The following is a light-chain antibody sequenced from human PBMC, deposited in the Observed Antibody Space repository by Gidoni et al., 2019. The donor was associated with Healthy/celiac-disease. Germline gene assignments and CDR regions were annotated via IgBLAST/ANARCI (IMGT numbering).Light chain of an antibody. CDR1: QSVSSSY. Sequence: EIVFTQSPCPLSLSPGERATLPCRASQSVSSSYLAWYQQKPGQAPRLIIYGASSRATGIPDRFSGSGSGTDFTLTISRLEPEDFAVYYCQQYGSSPQTFGQGTKVEIK. CDR3: QQYGSSPQT. CDR2: GAS. J-gene: IGKJ1*01. V-gene: IGKV3-20*01.